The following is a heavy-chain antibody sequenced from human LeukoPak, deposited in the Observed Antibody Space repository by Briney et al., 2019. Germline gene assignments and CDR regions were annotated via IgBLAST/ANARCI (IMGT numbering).Heavy chain of an antibody. J-gene: IGHJ3*02. CDR3: ARDYYDSSGYLNPNAFDI. CDR1: GFTFDDYA. Sequence: PGRSLRLSCAASGFTFDDYAMHWVRQAPGKGLEWVSGISWNSGSIGYADSVKGRFTISRDNAKNSLYLQMNSLRDEDTAVYYCARDYYDSSGYLNPNAFDIWGQGTMVTVSS. CDR2: ISWNSGSI. V-gene: IGHV3-9*01. D-gene: IGHD3-22*01.